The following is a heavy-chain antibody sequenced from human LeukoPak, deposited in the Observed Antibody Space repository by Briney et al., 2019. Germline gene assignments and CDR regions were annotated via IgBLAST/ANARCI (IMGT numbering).Heavy chain of an antibody. CDR3: ARGRITMTP. Sequence: SETLSLTCAVYGGSFSGYYWSWIRQPPGKGLEWIGEINHSGSTNYNPSLKSRVTISVDTSKNQFSLKLSSVTAADTAVYYCARGRITMTPWGQGTLVTVSS. D-gene: IGHD3-22*01. J-gene: IGHJ5*02. CDR1: GGSFSGYY. CDR2: INHSGST. V-gene: IGHV4-34*01.